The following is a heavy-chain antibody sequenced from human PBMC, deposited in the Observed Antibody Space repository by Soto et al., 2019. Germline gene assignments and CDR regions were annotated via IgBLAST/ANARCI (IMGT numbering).Heavy chain of an antibody. CDR2: INHSGST. J-gene: IGHJ5*02. D-gene: IGHD3-22*01. CDR3: ARGRRGSSGLLDP. CDR1: GGSFSGYY. Sequence: SETLSLTCAVYGGSFSGYYLSWIRQPQGQGLEWIGEINHSGSTNYNPSLKSRVTISVDTSKNQFSLKLSSVTAADTAVYYCARGRRGSSGLLDPWGQGTLVTVSS. V-gene: IGHV4-34*01.